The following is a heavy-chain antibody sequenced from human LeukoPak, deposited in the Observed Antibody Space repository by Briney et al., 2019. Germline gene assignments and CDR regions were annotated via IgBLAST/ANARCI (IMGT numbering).Heavy chain of an antibody. Sequence: GGSLRLSCVVSGFRFSDYWMHWVRKAPGKGLVWVSGIKTDGSDRRYADFVTGRFTISRGNAKNTLFLQMNSLRAKDTAVYYCIRDFLTVTTNDYWGQGTLVTVSS. CDR1: GFRFSDYW. D-gene: IGHD4-11*01. CDR3: IRDFLTVTTNDY. J-gene: IGHJ4*02. CDR2: IKTDGSDR. V-gene: IGHV3-74*01.